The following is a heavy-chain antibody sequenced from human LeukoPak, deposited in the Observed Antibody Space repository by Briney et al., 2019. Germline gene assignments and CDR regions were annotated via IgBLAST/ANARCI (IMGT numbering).Heavy chain of an antibody. CDR2: VKQDGTEK. D-gene: IGHD6-13*01. CDR3: ARAGGTSWADY. V-gene: IGHV3-7*01. J-gene: IGHJ4*02. Sequence: GGSLRLSCEASGFTFRDYWMTWVRQAPGKGLEWVANVKQDGTEKFYVDSVKGRFTISRDNGKNSLYLQMNSQRVEDTATYYCARAGGTSWADYWGQGTLVTVSS. CDR1: GFTFRDYW.